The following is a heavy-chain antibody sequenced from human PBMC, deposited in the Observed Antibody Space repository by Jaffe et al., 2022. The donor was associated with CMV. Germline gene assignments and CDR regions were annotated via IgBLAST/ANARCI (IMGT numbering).Heavy chain of an antibody. J-gene: IGHJ4*02. Sequence: QVQLVQSGAEVKKPGASVKVSCKASGYTFTSYGISWVRQAPGQGLEWMGWISAYNGNTNYAQKLQGRVTMTTDTSTSTAYMELRSLRSDDTAVYYCARDERPLLRYFDWLLYPRGNYWGQGTLVTVSS. CDR3: ARDERPLLRYFDWLLYPRGNY. V-gene: IGHV1-18*01. D-gene: IGHD3-9*01. CDR1: GYTFTSYG. CDR2: ISAYNGNT.